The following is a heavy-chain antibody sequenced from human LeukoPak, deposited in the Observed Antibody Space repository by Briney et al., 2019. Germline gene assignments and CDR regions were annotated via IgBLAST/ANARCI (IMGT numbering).Heavy chain of an antibody. V-gene: IGHV1-69*04. CDR2: IIPLLGIA. Sequence: ASVKVSCKASGGTFSSYTISWVRQAPGQGLEWMGRIIPLLGIANYAQKFHGKVTITADKSTSTAYMELSSLRSEDTAVYYCARDECSGGSCCSGLWFDPWGQGTLVTVSS. CDR3: ARDECSGGSCCSGLWFDP. D-gene: IGHD2-15*01. CDR1: GGTFSSYT. J-gene: IGHJ5*02.